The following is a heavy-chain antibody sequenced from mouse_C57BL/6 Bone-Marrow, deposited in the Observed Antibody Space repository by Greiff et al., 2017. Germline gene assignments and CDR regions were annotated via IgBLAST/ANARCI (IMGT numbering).Heavy chain of an antibody. V-gene: IGHV5-4*01. D-gene: IGHD1-1*01. CDR1: GFTFSSYA. CDR3: ARDYFYYFDD. J-gene: IGHJ2*01. Sequence: EVHLVESGGGLVKPGGSLKLSCAASGFTFSSYAMSWVRQTPEKRPEWVATISDGGSYTYYPDNVKGRFTISRDNAKNNLYLQMSHLKSEDTAMYYCARDYFYYFDDWGQGTTLTVSS. CDR2: ISDGGSYT.